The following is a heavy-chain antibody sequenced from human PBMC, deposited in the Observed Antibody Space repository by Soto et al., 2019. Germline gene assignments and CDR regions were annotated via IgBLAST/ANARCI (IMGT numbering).Heavy chain of an antibody. V-gene: IGHV3-30*18. CDR1: GFSLSSYG. CDR2: ISYDGSNK. D-gene: IGHD5-18*01. CDR3: AKDLTDTAMATDY. Sequence: GSRSLSWAVSGFSLSSYGMSTVRRAPGKGLEWVAVISYDGSNKYYADSVKGRFTISIDNSKNTLYLQMNSLRAEDTAVYYCAKDLTDTAMATDYWGQGTLATVSS. J-gene: IGHJ4*02.